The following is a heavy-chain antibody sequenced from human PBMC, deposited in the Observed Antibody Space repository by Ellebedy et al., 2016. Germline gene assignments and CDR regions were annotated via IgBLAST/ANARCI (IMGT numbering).Heavy chain of an antibody. J-gene: IGHJ6*02. CDR3: ARRALAVAGTDPPRDYYYAMDV. Sequence: GESLKISCAASGFTFNSFAMNWVRQAPGKGLEWVSSISSTGTYIYYADSVKGRFTISRDNSKKSLFLQMNSLTTEDTAVYYCARRALAVAGTDPPRDYYYAMDVWGQGTTVTVSS. CDR2: ISSTGTYI. CDR1: GFTFNSFA. D-gene: IGHD6-19*01. V-gene: IGHV3-21*01.